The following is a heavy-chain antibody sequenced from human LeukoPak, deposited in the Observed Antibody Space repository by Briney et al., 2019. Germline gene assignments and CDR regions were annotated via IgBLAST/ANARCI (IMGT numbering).Heavy chain of an antibody. J-gene: IGHJ4*02. CDR3: ARYYSHTSAWSEGGLDQ. D-gene: IGHD6-19*01. CDR1: GFTFSTFG. V-gene: IGHV3-33*01. Sequence: GGSLRLSCAASGFTFSTFGMHWVRQAPGEGPEWVAVIWYDGSKKYYIDFAEGRFTISRDNSRNTLYLQMNSLRAEDTAVYYCARYYSHTSAWSEGGLDQWGQGTLVTVSS. CDR2: IWYDGSKK.